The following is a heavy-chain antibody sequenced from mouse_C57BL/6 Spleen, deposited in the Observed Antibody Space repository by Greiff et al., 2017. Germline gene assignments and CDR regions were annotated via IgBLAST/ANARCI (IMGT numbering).Heavy chain of an antibody. J-gene: IGHJ4*01. CDR2: ISDGGSYT. CDR1: GFTFSSYA. D-gene: IGHD1-1*01. Sequence: EVHLVESGGGLVKPGGSLKLSCAASGFTFSSYAMSWVRQTPEKRLEWVATISDGGSYTYYPENVKGRFTISRDNAKNNLYLQMSHLKSEDTAMYYCARDRATVVARENAMDYWGQGTSVTVSS. CDR3: ARDRATVVARENAMDY. V-gene: IGHV5-4*01.